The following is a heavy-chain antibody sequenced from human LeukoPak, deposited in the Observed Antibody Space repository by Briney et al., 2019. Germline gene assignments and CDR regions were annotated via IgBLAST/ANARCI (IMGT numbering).Heavy chain of an antibody. CDR2: IIPIFGTA. D-gene: IGHD6-19*01. Sequence: GASVKVSCKASGGTFSSYAISWVRQAPGQGLEWMGGIIPIFGTANYAQKFQGRVTITADESTSTAYMELSSLRSEDTAVYYCARDLEGSSGWYGPFDYWGQGTLVTVSS. CDR3: ARDLEGSSGWYGPFDY. CDR1: GGTFSSYA. V-gene: IGHV1-69*01. J-gene: IGHJ4*02.